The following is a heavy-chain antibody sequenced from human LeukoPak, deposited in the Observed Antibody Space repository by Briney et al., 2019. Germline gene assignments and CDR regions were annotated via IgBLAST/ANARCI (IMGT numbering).Heavy chain of an antibody. CDR3: ARGGYYGSGAMDV. CDR1: GVTVSRNY. J-gene: IGHJ6*03. V-gene: IGHV3-53*01. D-gene: IGHD3-10*01. Sequence: GGSLRLSCAASGVTVSRNYMSWVRQAPGKGLEWVSVIYSGGSTYYADSVKGRFTISRDNSKNTLSLQMNSLRAEDTAVYYCARGGYYGSGAMDVWGKGTTVTVSS. CDR2: IYSGGST.